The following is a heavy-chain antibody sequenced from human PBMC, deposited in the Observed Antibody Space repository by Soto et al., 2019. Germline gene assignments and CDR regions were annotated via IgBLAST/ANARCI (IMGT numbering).Heavy chain of an antibody. CDR3: ARGARAKKLVRTGAFDI. Sequence: PSETLSLTCTVSGGSISSGGYYWSWIRQHPGKGLEWIGYIYYSGSTYYNPSLKSRVTISVDTSKNQFSLKLSSVTAADTAVYYCARGARAKKLVRTGAFDIWGQGTMVTVSS. V-gene: IGHV4-31*03. J-gene: IGHJ3*02. D-gene: IGHD6-6*01. CDR2: IYYSGST. CDR1: GGSISSGGYY.